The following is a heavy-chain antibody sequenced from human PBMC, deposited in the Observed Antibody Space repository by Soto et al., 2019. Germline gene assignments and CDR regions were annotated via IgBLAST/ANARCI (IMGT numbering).Heavy chain of an antibody. V-gene: IGHV4-30-4*01. CDR3: ARVSGHNTGYYSVYFMDV. Sequence: SETLSLTCNVSGGSISSGDYYWTWIRQSPGKGLEWIGYIYYTGSTFYSPSLKSRVTISLDTSENLFSLDMNSVTAADTAVYFCARVSGHNTGYYSVYFMDVWGQGTTVT. CDR1: GGSISSGDYY. D-gene: IGHD5-18*01. CDR2: IYYTGST. J-gene: IGHJ6*02.